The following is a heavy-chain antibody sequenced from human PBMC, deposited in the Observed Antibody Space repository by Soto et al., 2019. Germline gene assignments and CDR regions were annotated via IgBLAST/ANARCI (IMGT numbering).Heavy chain of an antibody. D-gene: IGHD2-2*01. J-gene: IGHJ5*02. CDR3: AGDLRQLLFSWFDP. Sequence: ASVKVSCKASGYTFTSYAMHWVRQAPGQRFEWMGWINAGNGNTKYSQKFQGRVTITRDTSASTAYMELSSLRSEDTAVYYCAGDLRQLLFSWFDPWGQGTLVTVSS. V-gene: IGHV1-3*01. CDR1: GYTFTSYA. CDR2: INAGNGNT.